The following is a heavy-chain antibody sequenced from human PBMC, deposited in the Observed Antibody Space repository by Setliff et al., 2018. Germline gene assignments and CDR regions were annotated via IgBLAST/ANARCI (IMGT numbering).Heavy chain of an antibody. J-gene: IGHJ5*02. CDR3: AREGYSSLIGWFDP. V-gene: IGHV4-61*02. Sequence: PSETLSLTCTVSGDSISSGSYYWTWIRQPAGKGLEWIGRIYTSGSTNYKPSLKSRVTISVDTSKNQFSLKLSSVTAADTAVYYCAREGYSSLIGWFDPWGQGTLVTVSS. CDR1: GDSISSGSYY. D-gene: IGHD6-13*01. CDR2: IYTSGST.